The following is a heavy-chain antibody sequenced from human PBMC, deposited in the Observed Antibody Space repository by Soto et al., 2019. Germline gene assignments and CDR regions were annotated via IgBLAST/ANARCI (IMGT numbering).Heavy chain of an antibody. CDR2: IRGTTSAT. D-gene: IGHD1-26*01. CDR3: ARDRTDQGRGSFSCAF. CDR1: GCSFSTYS. V-gene: IGHV3-48*02. J-gene: IGHJ4*02. Sequence: EVQLVESGGGLVQPGGSLRLSCAASGCSFSTYSMTWVRQAPGKGLEWVANIRGTTSATYYADSVRGRFTISRDNARNSLFLQMNSLRDVDTAVYYCARDRTDQGRGSFSCAFWGQGTLVTVSS.